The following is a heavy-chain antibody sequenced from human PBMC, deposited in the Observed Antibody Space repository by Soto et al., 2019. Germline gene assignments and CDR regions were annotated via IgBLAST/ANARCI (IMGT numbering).Heavy chain of an antibody. CDR1: GITFSSYG. CDR2: VSYSTSHI. V-gene: IGHV3-21*01. Sequence: EVQLAESGGGLVKPGGSLRLSCAASGITFSSYGMNWVRQAPGKRLEWVSSVSYSTSHIYYADSVKGRFTISRDNAKNSLYLHMDSRRAEDTAMYYCAGHLASRYSDSWYKGWHIDHWGQGTLVTVSS. CDR3: AGHLASRYSDSWYKGWHIDH. D-gene: IGHD1-26*01. J-gene: IGHJ4*02.